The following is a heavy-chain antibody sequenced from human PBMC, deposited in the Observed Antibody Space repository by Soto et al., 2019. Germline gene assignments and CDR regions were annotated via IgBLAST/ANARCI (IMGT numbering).Heavy chain of an antibody. CDR2: IIPIFGTA. D-gene: IGHD2-15*01. Sequence: SVKVSCKASGGTFSSYAISWVRQAPGQGLEWMGGIIPIFGTANYAQKFQGRVTITADESTSTAYMELSSLRSEGTAVYYCARDRCSGGSCYGMDVWGQGTTVTVSS. V-gene: IGHV1-69*13. CDR3: ARDRCSGGSCYGMDV. J-gene: IGHJ6*02. CDR1: GGTFSSYA.